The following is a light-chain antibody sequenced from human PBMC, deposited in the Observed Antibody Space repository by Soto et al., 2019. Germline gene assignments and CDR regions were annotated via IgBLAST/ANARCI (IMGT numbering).Light chain of an antibody. V-gene: IGKV3-20*01. J-gene: IGKJ5*01. Sequence: EIVLTQSPGTLSLSPGERATLSCRASQRVSSTYLAWYQQKPGQAPRLLIYGASSRATGIPDRFSGSGSGTDFTLTISRLEPEDFAVYYCQQYGSWLITFGQGTRLEMK. CDR1: QRVSSTY. CDR3: QQYGSWLIT. CDR2: GAS.